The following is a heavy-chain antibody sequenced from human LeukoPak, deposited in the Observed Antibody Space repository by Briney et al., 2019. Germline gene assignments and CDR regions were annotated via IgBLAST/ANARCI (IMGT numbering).Heavy chain of an antibody. CDR1: GFTFSTKS. J-gene: IGHJ3*01. CDR3: ARARSSGSHRVVNAFDV. D-gene: IGHD1-26*01. Sequence: GGSLRLSCAASGFTFSTKSMSWVRQAPGEGLEWISYISGSSETTYYADSVKGRFTISRDNAKNSLYLQMNSLRAEDTAVYYCARARSSGSHRVVNAFDVWGQGTMVTVSS. V-gene: IGHV3-48*01. CDR2: ISGSSETT.